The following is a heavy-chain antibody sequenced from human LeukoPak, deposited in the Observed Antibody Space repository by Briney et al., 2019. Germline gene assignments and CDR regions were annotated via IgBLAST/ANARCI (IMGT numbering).Heavy chain of an antibody. CDR2: TRNKANTYTP. CDR3: ARVFSTTWYGAFSDH. Sequence: GGSLRLSCAASGFTFSDHYMDWVRQAPGKGLEWVGRTRNKANTYTPEYAASVQGRFTISRDDSKNSLYLQMKSLKTEDTAVYYCARVFSTTWYGAFSDHWGQRTLVTVSS. CDR1: GFTFSDHY. V-gene: IGHV3-72*01. J-gene: IGHJ4*02. D-gene: IGHD6-13*01.